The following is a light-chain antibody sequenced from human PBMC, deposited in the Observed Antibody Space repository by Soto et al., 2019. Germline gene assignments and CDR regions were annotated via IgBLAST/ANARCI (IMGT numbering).Light chain of an antibody. CDR2: GTT. V-gene: IGLV1-40*01. J-gene: IGLJ1*01. CDR3: QSYDTSLGGYYV. CDR1: SSSIGAGFD. Sequence: QSVLTQPPSVSGAPRQRVTISCTGSSSSIGAGFDVHWFQHFPGTAPKLLIYGTTNRPSGVPDRFSGSKSGASASLAITGLQAEDEADYYCQSYDTSLGGYYVFGTGTKVTVL.